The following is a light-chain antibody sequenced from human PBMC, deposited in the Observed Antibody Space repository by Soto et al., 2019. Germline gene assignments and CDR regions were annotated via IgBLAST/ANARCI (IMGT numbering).Light chain of an antibody. J-gene: IGKJ4*01. Sequence: EIPLTQSPGTLSLSPGDRATLSCRASQSLTSSFLAWYQQKPDQTPRLLIYGASIRATDIPDRFSGSGSGTDVTLTISRREPEDFAVYFCQQYGRLPLSFGGGTKVEIK. V-gene: IGKV3-20*01. CDR3: QQYGRLPLS. CDR2: GAS. CDR1: QSLTSSF.